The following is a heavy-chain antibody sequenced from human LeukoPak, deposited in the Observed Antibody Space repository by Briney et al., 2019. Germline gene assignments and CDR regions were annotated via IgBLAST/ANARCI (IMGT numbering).Heavy chain of an antibody. J-gene: IGHJ6*02. D-gene: IGHD4-17*01. Sequence: GGSLRLSCAASGFTVSSNYMSWVRQAPGKGLEWVSVIYSGGSTYYADSVKGRFTISRDNSKSTLYLQMNSLRAEDTAVYYCASPHGDYVGTYYGMDVWGQGTTVTVSS. CDR2: IYSGGST. CDR3: ASPHGDYVGTYYGMDV. V-gene: IGHV3-53*01. CDR1: GFTVSSNY.